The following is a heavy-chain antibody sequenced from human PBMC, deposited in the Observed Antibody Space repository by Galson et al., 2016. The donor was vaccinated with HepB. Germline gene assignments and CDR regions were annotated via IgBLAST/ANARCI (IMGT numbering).Heavy chain of an antibody. CDR3: ARDKGEAGGQHSFYMDV. Sequence: SVKVSCKASGYTFTDYYFMYWVRQAPGQGLEWIGRINPNTGDTNYAQKFQGRVTMTRDTSISTAYMDLTRLTDEDTAVYYCARDKGEAGGQHSFYMDVWGKGTTVTVSS. D-gene: IGHD2-8*02. V-gene: IGHV1-2*06. CDR1: GYTFTDYYF. J-gene: IGHJ6*03. CDR2: INPNTGDT.